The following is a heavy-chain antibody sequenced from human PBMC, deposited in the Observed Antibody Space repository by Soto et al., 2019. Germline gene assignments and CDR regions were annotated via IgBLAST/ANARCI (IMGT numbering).Heavy chain of an antibody. J-gene: IGHJ4*02. Sequence: QVQLVQSGAEVKKPGSSVKVSCKASGGTFSSYAISWVRQAPGQELEWMGGIIPIFGTAYYAQKFQGRVTITADESTSTAYMELSSLRSEDTAVYYRARDRHSSSWYGGFDYWGQGTLVTVSS. CDR1: GGTFSSYA. V-gene: IGHV1-69*01. CDR3: ARDRHSSSWYGGFDY. CDR2: IIPIFGTA. D-gene: IGHD6-13*01.